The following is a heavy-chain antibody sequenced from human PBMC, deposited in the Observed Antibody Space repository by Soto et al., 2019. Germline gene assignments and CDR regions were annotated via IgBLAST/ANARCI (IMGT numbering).Heavy chain of an antibody. CDR1: GGSISSSSYY. J-gene: IGHJ3*02. Sequence: QLQLQESGPGLVKPSETLSLTCTVSGGSISSSSYYWGWIRQPPGKGLEWIGSIYYSGSTYYTPSLKSRVTISVDTSKNQFSLKLSSVAAADTAVYYCARHAPDIVVVPAAMGAFDIWGQGTMVTVSS. D-gene: IGHD2-2*01. V-gene: IGHV4-39*01. CDR3: ARHAPDIVVVPAAMGAFDI. CDR2: IYYSGST.